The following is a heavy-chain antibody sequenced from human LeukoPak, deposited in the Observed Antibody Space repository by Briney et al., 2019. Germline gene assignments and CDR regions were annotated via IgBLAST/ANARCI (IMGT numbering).Heavy chain of an antibody. V-gene: IGHV3-30*04. J-gene: IGHJ4*02. CDR3: ARDQGEEDYFDY. D-gene: IGHD3-10*01. CDR2: ISYDGSNK. Sequence: GGSLRLACAASGFTFSSYAMHWVRQAPGKGLGWVAVISYDGSNKYYADSVKGRFTISRDNSKNTLYLQMNSLRAEDTAVYYCARDQGEEDYFDYWGQGTLVTVSS. CDR1: GFTFSSYA.